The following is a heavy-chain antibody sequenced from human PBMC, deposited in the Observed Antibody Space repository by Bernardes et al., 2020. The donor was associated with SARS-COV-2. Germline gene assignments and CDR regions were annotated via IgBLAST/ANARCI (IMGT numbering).Heavy chain of an antibody. V-gene: IGHV4-39*01. J-gene: IGHJ6*02. CDR1: GGSISSSSYY. CDR3: ARHDRGYMITFGGVIVAPGNGMDV. Sequence: TLSLTCTVSGGSISSSSYYWGWIRQPPGKGLEWIGSIYYSGSTYYNPSLKSRVTISVDTSKNQFSLKLSSVTAADTAVYYCARHDRGYMITFGGVIVAPGNGMDVWGQGTTVTVSS. D-gene: IGHD3-16*02. CDR2: IYYSGST.